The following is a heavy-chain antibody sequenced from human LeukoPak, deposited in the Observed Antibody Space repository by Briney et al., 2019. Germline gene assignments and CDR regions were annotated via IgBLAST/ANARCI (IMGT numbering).Heavy chain of an antibody. D-gene: IGHD6-6*01. CDR3: ARDWRDIAARPEEDY. Sequence: KSSETLSLTCTVSGGSISSSSYYWGWIRQPPGKGLEWIGSIYYSGSTYYNPSLKSRVTISVDTSKNQFSLKLSSVTAADTAVYYCARDWRDIAARPEEDYWGQGTLVTVSS. J-gene: IGHJ4*02. CDR1: GGSISSSSYY. V-gene: IGHV4-39*07. CDR2: IYYSGST.